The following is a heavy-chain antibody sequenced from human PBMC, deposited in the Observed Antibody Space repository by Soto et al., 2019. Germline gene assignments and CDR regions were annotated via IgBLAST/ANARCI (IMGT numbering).Heavy chain of an antibody. CDR1: GYSFTSYW. CDR3: ASIISTSLEGGLVFDS. J-gene: IGHJ4*02. D-gene: IGHD2-2*01. Sequence: EVQLVQSGEEVKQPGESLKISCKGSGYSFTSYWIGWVRQMPGKGLEWMGIIYPGDSDTRYSPSFQGQVTISADKSISTAYLQWSSLKASDTAMYYCASIISTSLEGGLVFDSWGQGTLVTVSS. CDR2: IYPGDSDT. V-gene: IGHV5-51*01.